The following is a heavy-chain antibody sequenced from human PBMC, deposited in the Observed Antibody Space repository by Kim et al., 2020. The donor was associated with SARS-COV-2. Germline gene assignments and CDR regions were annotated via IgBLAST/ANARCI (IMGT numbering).Heavy chain of an antibody. CDR2: IYYSGST. CDR3: AREWGCSSTRTFDY. J-gene: IGHJ4*02. CDR1: GGSVSSGSYY. Sequence: SETLSLTCTVSGGSVSSGSYYWSWIRQPPGKGLEWIGYIYYSGSTNYNPSLKSRVTISVDTSKNQFSLKLSSVTAADTAVYYCAREWGCSSTRTFDYWGQGTLVTVSS. D-gene: IGHD2-2*01. V-gene: IGHV4-61*01.